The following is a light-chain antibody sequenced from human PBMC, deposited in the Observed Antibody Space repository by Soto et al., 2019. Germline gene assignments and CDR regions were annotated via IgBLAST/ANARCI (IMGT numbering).Light chain of an antibody. CDR3: SSYAGSNNWL. CDR2: EVS. CDR1: NSDIGGYNY. Sequence: QSVLTQPPSASGSPGQSVTISCTGTNSDIGGYNYVSWHQHHPGKAPKLIIYEVSKRPSGVPDRFSGSKSGNTASLTVSGLQADDEADYYCSSYAGSNNWLFGGGTKLTVL. V-gene: IGLV2-8*01. J-gene: IGLJ3*02.